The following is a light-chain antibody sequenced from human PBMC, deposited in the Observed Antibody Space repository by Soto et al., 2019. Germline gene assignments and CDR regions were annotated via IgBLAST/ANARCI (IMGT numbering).Light chain of an antibody. Sequence: DIQMTQSPSSLSASVGDRVTITCRASQSISSWLAWYQQKPGTAPKLLIYHASTLESGVPSRFSGSGSGTEFTLTISSMQPDDFATYYFQQDKSYSFGHGTKL. J-gene: IGKJ2*01. CDR3: QQDKSYS. V-gene: IGKV1-5*01. CDR1: QSISSW. CDR2: HAS.